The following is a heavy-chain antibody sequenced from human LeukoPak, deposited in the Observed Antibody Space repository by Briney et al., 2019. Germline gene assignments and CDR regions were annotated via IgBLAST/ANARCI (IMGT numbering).Heavy chain of an antibody. D-gene: IGHD1-26*01. CDR3: ARYGSLVGATSQDY. J-gene: IGHJ4*02. CDR1: GGSLSSSSYY. Sequence: SETLSLTCTVSGGSLSSSSYYWGWIRQPPGKGLEWIGSIYYSGSTYDNPSLKSRVTISVDTSKNQFSLKLSSVTAADTAVYYCARYGSLVGATSQDYWGQGTLVTVSS. CDR2: IYYSGST. V-gene: IGHV4-39*07.